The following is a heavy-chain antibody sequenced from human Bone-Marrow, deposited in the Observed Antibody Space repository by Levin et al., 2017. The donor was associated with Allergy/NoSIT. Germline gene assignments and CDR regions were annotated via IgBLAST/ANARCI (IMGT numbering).Heavy chain of an antibody. CDR3: ATVDPEYSSSWYGPGTL. Sequence: GGSLRLSCTASGFTFSAYRMHWVRQTPVKGLEWLAVISYDGSSQFHRDSVKGRFTISRDNSKNTLYLQMNSLTTEDTAVYYCATVDPEYSSSWYGPGTLWGQGALVTVSS. CDR1: GFTFSAYR. J-gene: IGHJ4*02. CDR2: ISYDGSSQ. D-gene: IGHD6-13*01. V-gene: IGHV3-30-3*01.